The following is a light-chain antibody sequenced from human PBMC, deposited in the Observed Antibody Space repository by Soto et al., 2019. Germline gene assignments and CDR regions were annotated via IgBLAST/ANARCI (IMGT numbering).Light chain of an antibody. V-gene: IGLV2-14*01. CDR2: EVS. CDR3: SSYTSSSIDYV. CDR1: SSDVGGYNY. Sequence: QSALTQPASVSGSPGQSITISCTGTSSDVGGYNYVSWYQQHPGKAPKLMIYEVSNRPSGVSNRFSGSKSGNTASLTISGLQAEDEADYYCSSYTSSSIDYVFGTWTKVTGL. J-gene: IGLJ1*01.